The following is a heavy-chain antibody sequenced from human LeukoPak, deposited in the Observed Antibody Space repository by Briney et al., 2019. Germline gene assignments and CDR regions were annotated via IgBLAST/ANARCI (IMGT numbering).Heavy chain of an antibody. CDR3: ARKLRLGGNWFDP. J-gene: IGHJ5*02. D-gene: IGHD1-26*01. Sequence: ASVKVSCKTSGGTFTSYAITWVRQAPGQGLEWMGKIIPVSGTTNYAQKFQGRVTFTADESTSTAYMELSSLRSEDTALYYCARKLRLGGNWFDPWGQGTLVTVSS. CDR1: GGTFTSYA. V-gene: IGHV1-69*13. CDR2: IIPVSGTT.